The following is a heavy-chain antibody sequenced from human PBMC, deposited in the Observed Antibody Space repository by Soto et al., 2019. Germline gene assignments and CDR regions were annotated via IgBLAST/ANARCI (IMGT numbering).Heavy chain of an antibody. J-gene: IGHJ6*02. V-gene: IGHV3-23*01. D-gene: IGHD5-18*01. CDR1: VCKFSDYD. CDR3: ANRATSMIYRYYYGIVV. CDR2: ISDSGGST. Sequence: GSLRLSCASSVCKFSDYDMSCVRQSPGKWLEWVSAISDSGGSTYYADSVKGRFTISRDNSKNTLFLQMNSLRAEDTAVYYCANRATSMIYRYYYGIVVWGHGTRVTVSX.